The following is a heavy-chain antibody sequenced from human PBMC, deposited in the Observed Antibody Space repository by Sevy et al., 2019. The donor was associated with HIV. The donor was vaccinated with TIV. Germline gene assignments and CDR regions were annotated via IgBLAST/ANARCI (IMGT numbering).Heavy chain of an antibody. V-gene: IGHV3-30*04. Sequence: GGSLRLSCAASGFTFSSYAMHWVRQAPGKGLEWVAVISYDGSNKYYADSVKGRFTISRDNSKNTLYLQMNSLGAEDTAVYYCARDGTYYYDSSGYYFDYWGQGTLVTVSS. CDR1: GFTFSSYA. CDR3: ARDGTYYYDSSGYYFDY. D-gene: IGHD3-22*01. J-gene: IGHJ4*02. CDR2: ISYDGSNK.